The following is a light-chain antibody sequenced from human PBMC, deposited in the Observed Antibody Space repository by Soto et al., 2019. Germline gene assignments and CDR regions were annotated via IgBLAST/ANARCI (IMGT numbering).Light chain of an antibody. CDR3: QQYANFPLT. V-gene: IGKV1-33*01. CDR1: QAITNY. J-gene: IGKJ4*01. Sequence: DIQMTQSPSSLSASVGDRVTITCQASQAITNYLSWYQQKPGSAPKLLIYATINLERGVPTRFTGVGYETHFTLTITSLQPEDIATYYCQQYANFPLTFGGGTRVEIK. CDR2: ATI.